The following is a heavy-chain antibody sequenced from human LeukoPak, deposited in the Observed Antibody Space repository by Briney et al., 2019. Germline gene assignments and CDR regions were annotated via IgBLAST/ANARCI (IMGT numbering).Heavy chain of an antibody. CDR1: GGTFSSYA. D-gene: IGHD2-15*01. CDR3: ASNGVVVVAATPNYFDY. V-gene: IGHV1-69*01. CDR2: IIPIFGTA. Sequence: GASVKVSCKASGGTFSSYAISWVRQAPGQGLEWMGGIIPIFGTANYAQKFQGRVTITADESTSTAYMELSSLRSEDTAVYYCASNGVVVVAATPNYFDYWGQGTLVTVSS. J-gene: IGHJ4*02.